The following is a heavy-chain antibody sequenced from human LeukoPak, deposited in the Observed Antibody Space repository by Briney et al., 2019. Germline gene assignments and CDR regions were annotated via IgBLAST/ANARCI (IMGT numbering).Heavy chain of an antibody. J-gene: IGHJ4*02. Sequence: PGGSLRPSCAASGFTFDDYAMHWVRQVPGKGLEWVSGINWNSDSIGYADSVKGRSTTSRDNAKNSLYLQMNSLRAEDTAFYYCAINGGGDSGYGNFDYWGQGTLVTVSS. CDR1: GFTFDDYA. CDR3: AINGGGDSGYGNFDY. CDR2: INWNSDSI. D-gene: IGHD5-12*01. V-gene: IGHV3-9*01.